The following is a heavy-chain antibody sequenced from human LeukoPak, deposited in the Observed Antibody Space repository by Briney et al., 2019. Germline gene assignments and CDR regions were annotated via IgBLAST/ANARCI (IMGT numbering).Heavy chain of an antibody. Sequence: SVNVSCKASGGTFSSYAISWVRQAPGQGLECMGRIIPILGIANYEQKFQGRVTITADKSTSTAYMELSSLRAEDTAVYYCAKDLDGHYARYFDLWGRGTTVTVS. CDR3: AKDLDGHYARYFDL. D-gene: IGHD4-17*01. J-gene: IGHJ2*01. CDR2: IIPILGIA. CDR1: GGTFSSYA. V-gene: IGHV1-69*04.